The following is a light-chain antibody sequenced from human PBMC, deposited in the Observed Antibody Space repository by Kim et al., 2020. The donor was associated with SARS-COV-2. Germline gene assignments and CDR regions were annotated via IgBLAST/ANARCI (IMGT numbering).Light chain of an antibody. CDR2: DTT. Sequence: QSVLTQPPSVSGAPGQRVTISCTGSSSNIGAGYDVYWYQQLPGTAPKLLIYDTTNRPSGVPDRFSGSRSGSSASLAITGLRAEDEGDYYCQSYDSSLSEVFGGGTQLTVL. CDR3: QSYDSSLSEV. V-gene: IGLV1-40*01. CDR1: SSNIGAGYD. J-gene: IGLJ2*01.